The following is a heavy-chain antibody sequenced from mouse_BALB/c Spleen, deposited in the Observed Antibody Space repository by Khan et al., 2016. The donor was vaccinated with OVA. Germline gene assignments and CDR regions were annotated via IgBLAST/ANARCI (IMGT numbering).Heavy chain of an antibody. J-gene: IGHJ3*01. D-gene: IGHD2-2*01. CDR3: AIICYGYDWFTY. V-gene: IGHV2-3*01. CDR1: GLSLTNYG. CDR2: LWGDGST. Sequence: QVQLKESGPGLVAPSQSLSITCTVSGLSLTNYGISWIRQPPGKGLEWLGVLWGDGSTNYHSALISRLSINKDNSKSQVFLKLNSLQTDDTATYYCAIICYGYDWFTYWGQGTLVTVSA.